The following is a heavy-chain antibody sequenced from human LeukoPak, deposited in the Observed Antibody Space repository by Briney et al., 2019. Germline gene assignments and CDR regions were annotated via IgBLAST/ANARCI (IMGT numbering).Heavy chain of an antibody. Sequence: GGSLRLSCAASGFTVSSNYMSWVRQAPGKGLEWVSVIYWGGSTYYADSVKGRFTISRDNSKNTLYLQMNSLRAEDTAVYYCARGAYSSSWYSGNYFDYWGQGTLVTVSS. CDR2: IYWGGST. V-gene: IGHV3-53*01. J-gene: IGHJ4*02. D-gene: IGHD6-13*01. CDR3: ARGAYSSSWYSGNYFDY. CDR1: GFTVSSNY.